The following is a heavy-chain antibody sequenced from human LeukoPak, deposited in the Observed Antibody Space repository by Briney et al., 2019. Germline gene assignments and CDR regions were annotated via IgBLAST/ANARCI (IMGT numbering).Heavy chain of an antibody. V-gene: IGHV4-38-2*01. Sequence: SETLSLTCAVSGYSISSGYYWGWIRQPPGKGLEWIGSIYHSGSTYYNPSLKSRVTISVDTSKNQFSLKLSSVTAADTAVYYCARTQWFGELLFDSWGQGTLVTVSS. CDR2: IYHSGST. CDR1: GYSISSGYY. J-gene: IGHJ4*02. D-gene: IGHD3-10*01. CDR3: ARTQWFGELLFDS.